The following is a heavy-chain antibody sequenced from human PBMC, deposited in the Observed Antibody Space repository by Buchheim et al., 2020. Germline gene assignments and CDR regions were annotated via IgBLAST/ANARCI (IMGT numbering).Heavy chain of an antibody. J-gene: IGHJ6*03. D-gene: IGHD5-12*01. CDR3: ARDREAYDGYFYYSLDV. CDR2: IWYDGTNK. CDR1: GFTFSTYG. Sequence: QVQVVESGGGVVQPGRSLRLSCAASGFTFSTYGMHWVRQAPGQGLEWVAAIWYDGTNKYYADSVQGRFTISRDNSKNRLYLKMNSLRAEDTAVYYCARDREAYDGYFYYSLDVWGKGTT. V-gene: IGHV3-33*01.